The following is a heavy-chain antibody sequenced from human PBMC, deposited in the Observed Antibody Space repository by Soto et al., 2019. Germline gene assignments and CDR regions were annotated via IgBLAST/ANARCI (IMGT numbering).Heavy chain of an antibody. Sequence: GGSLRLSCAASGFTFSSYSMNWVRQAPGKGLEWVSYISSSSSTIYYADSVKGRFTISRDNAKNSLYLQMNSLRAEDTAVYYCAREPYDFWSGYRPIDYWGQGTLVTVSS. CDR1: GFTFSSYS. CDR3: AREPYDFWSGYRPIDY. V-gene: IGHV3-48*01. J-gene: IGHJ4*02. CDR2: ISSSSSTI. D-gene: IGHD3-3*01.